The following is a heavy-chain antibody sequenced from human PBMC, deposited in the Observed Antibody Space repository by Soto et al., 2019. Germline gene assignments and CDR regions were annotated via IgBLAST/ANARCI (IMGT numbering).Heavy chain of an antibody. CDR1: GFTFSSYA. J-gene: IGHJ3*02. CDR2: ISSNGGST. Sequence: EVQLVESGGGLVQPGGSLRLSCAASGFTFSSYAMHWVRQAPGKGLEYVSAISSNGGSTYYANSVKGRFTISRDNSKNTLYLQMGSLRAEDMAVYYCARLLPYDGAFDIWGQGTMVTVSS. D-gene: IGHD1-1*01. V-gene: IGHV3-64*01. CDR3: ARLLPYDGAFDI.